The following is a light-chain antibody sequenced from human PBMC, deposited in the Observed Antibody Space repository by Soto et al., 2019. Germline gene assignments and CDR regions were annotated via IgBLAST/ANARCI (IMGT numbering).Light chain of an antibody. CDR1: SSDVGGYKF. CDR3: SSYTSVTTFVV. Sequence: QSALTQPASVSASPGQSITISCTGTSSDVGGYKFVSWYQHHPGKAPKLMIYEVNNRPSGVSNRFSGSKSGNTASLTIFGLQTEDEADYYCSSYTSVTTFVVFGTGTKLTVL. CDR2: EVN. V-gene: IGLV2-14*01. J-gene: IGLJ1*01.